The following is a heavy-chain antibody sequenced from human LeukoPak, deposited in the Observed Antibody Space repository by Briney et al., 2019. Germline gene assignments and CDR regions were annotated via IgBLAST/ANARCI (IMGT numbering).Heavy chain of an antibody. CDR2: INTYNSNT. CDR3: ARESHYVGDYPH. Sequence: ASVKVSCKASGYTFTSFGISWVRQAPGQGLEWMGYINTYNSNTDYAQKFQGRVTTTTDTSTSTAYLDLRSLKPDDTAMYYCARESHYVGDYPHWGQGTLVTVSS. J-gene: IGHJ4*02. D-gene: IGHD4-17*01. V-gene: IGHV1-18*01. CDR1: GYTFTSFG.